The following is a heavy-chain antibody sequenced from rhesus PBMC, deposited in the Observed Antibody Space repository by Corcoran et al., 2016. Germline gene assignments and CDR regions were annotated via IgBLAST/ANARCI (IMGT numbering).Heavy chain of an antibody. CDR3: AREDPGGIAAAGVDY. CDR1: GGSISDSYR. V-gene: IGHV4S10*01. CDR2: IYGSSTTT. Sequence: QVQLQESGPGVVKPSETLSLTCAVSGGSISDSYRWSWIRQPPGKGLEWIGYIYGSSTTTNYNPSLKSRVTISTDTSKNQFALKLSSVTAADTAVYYCAREDPGGIAAAGVDYWGQGVLVTVSS. D-gene: IGHD6-43*01. J-gene: IGHJ4*01.